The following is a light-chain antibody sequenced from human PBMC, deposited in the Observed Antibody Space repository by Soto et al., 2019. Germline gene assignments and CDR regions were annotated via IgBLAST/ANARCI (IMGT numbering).Light chain of an antibody. V-gene: IGLV1-40*01. CDR2: GNS. Sequence: QSVLTQPPSVSGAPGQRVTISCTESSSNIGAGYDVPWYQQLPGKAPKLLIYGNSNRPSGVPYRFSGSKSGTSASLAITGRQADEEADDYCQSYDSSLSGWVFGGGTKLTVL. J-gene: IGLJ3*02. CDR1: SSNIGAGYD. CDR3: QSYDSSLSGWV.